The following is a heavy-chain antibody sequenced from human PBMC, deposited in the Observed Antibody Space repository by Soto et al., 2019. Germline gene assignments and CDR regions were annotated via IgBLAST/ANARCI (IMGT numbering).Heavy chain of an antibody. V-gene: IGHV1-69*13. Sequence: ASVKVSCKASGGTFSSYAISWVRQAPGQGLEWMGGIIPIFGTANYAQKFQGRVTITADESTSTAYMELSSLRSEDTAVYYCARLVGCSKIRCYYYYYYMDVWGKGTTVTVSS. CDR3: ARLVGCSKIRCYYYYYYMDV. J-gene: IGHJ6*03. CDR1: GGTFSSYA. CDR2: IIPIFGTA. D-gene: IGHD2-2*01.